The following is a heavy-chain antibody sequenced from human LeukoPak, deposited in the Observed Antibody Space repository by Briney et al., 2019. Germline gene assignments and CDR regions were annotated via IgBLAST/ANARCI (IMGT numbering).Heavy chain of an antibody. J-gene: IGHJ4*02. D-gene: IGHD3-10*01. Sequence: PGGSLRLSCAASGLTFSGYWMHWVRQAPGEGLVWVSRINSGGSSTSYAGSVKGRFTISRDNANNTLYLQMDSLRAEDSAVYFCAREGKYASGSYDYWGQGTLVTVSS. CDR2: INSGGSST. V-gene: IGHV3-74*01. CDR3: AREGKYASGSYDY. CDR1: GLTFSGYW.